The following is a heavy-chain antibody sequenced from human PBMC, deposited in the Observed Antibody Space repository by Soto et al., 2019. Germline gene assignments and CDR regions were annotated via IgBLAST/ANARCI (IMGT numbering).Heavy chain of an antibody. D-gene: IGHD6-19*01. CDR2: IDSSGEK. CDR3: ARRHLAVAVSPWFDP. J-gene: IGHJ5*02. V-gene: IGHV2-26*01. Sequence: QVTLKESGPVLVKPTETLTLRCTVAGLSITDSELGVSWIRQPPGQPLGWLAHIDSSGEKSYRTFLKSRLAIAKDTSNSQIVLTMTNLDPADTATYYWARRHLAVAVSPWFDPWGQGIPVTVSS. CDR1: GLSITDSELG.